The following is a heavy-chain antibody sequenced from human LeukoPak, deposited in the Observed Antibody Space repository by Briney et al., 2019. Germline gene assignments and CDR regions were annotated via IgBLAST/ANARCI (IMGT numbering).Heavy chain of an antibody. CDR3: ARGYCSGGSCYSARY. Sequence: PSETLSLTCTVSGGSISSGGYYWSWIRQLPGKGLEWIGYFYYSGSTNYNPSLKSRLTISADTSKNKFSLKLSSVTVADTAIYYCARGYCSGGSCYSARYWGQGTLVTVSS. J-gene: IGHJ4*02. D-gene: IGHD2-15*01. CDR1: GGSISSGGYY. V-gene: IGHV4-31*03. CDR2: FYYSGST.